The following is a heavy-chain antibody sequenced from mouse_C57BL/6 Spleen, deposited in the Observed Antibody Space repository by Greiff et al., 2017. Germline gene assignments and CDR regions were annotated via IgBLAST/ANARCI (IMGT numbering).Heavy chain of an antibody. J-gene: IGHJ4*01. Sequence: EVQLQQSGPVLVKPGASVKMSCKASGYTFTDYYMNWVKQSHGKSLEWIGVINPYNGGTSYNQKFKGKATLTVDKSSSTAYMELNSLTSEDSAVYYCARTYYYGSSQNYAMDYWGQGTSVTVSS. D-gene: IGHD1-1*01. V-gene: IGHV1-19*01. CDR2: INPYNGGT. CDR3: ARTYYYGSSQNYAMDY. CDR1: GYTFTDYY.